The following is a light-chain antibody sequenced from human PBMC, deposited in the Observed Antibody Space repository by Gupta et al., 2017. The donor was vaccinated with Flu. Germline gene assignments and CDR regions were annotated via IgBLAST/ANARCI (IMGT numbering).Light chain of an antibody. CDR2: GAS. Sequence: EIVMTQSPATLSVSPRERVALSCRASQSVSNNLAWYQQKPGQAPRLLIQGASTRAAGFPARFSGSRSGTVFTLTISSLQSEDFAVYFCQQYNYWPWTFGQGTKVEI. CDR3: QQYNYWPWT. CDR1: QSVSNN. J-gene: IGKJ1*01. V-gene: IGKV3-15*01.